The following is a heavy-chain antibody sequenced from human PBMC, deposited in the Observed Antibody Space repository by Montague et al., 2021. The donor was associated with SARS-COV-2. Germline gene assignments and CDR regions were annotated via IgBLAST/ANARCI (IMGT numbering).Heavy chain of an antibody. V-gene: IGHV3-7*01. CDR2: IKQDGSEK. J-gene: IGHJ3*02. Sequence: FRSLSFDASGFTFSSYWMSWVRQAPGKGLEWVANIKQDGSEKYYVDSVKGRFTISRDNAKNSLYLQMNSLRAEDTAVYYCARDPYSSSWFDAFDIWGQGTMVTVSS. CDR3: ARDPYSSSWFDAFDI. CDR1: GFTFSSYW. D-gene: IGHD6-13*01.